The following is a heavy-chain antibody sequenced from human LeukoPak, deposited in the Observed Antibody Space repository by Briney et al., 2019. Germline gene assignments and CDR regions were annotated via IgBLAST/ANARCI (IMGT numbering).Heavy chain of an antibody. Sequence: PGGSLRLSCVASGFTFSSFSMDWVRQAPGKGLEWVSSISSSGDYIYYADSVKGRFTISRDNAKNSLCLQMNSLRADDTAVYYCTRSGIAVAGKLNSFHFWDQGTLVTVSS. CDR1: GFTFSSFS. D-gene: IGHD6-19*01. CDR2: ISSSGDYI. CDR3: TRSGIAVAGKLNSFHF. J-gene: IGHJ4*02. V-gene: IGHV3-21*01.